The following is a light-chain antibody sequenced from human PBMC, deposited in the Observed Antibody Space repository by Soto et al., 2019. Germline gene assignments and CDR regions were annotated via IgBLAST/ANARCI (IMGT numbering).Light chain of an antibody. CDR2: GAS. CDR1: QSVSSN. V-gene: IGKV3-15*01. Sequence: EIVMTQSPATVSVSPGERATLSCRASQSVSSNLAWYQQKPGQASRLLIYGASTRATGIPARFSGSGSGTEFTLTISSLQSEDLAVYYCQQYNNWPPLTFGGGTKVEIK. CDR3: QQYNNWPPLT. J-gene: IGKJ4*01.